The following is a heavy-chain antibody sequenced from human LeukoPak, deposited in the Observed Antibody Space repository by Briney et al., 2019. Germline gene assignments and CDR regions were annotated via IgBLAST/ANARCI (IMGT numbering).Heavy chain of an antibody. CDR1: GYTFTSYY. V-gene: IGHV1-46*01. D-gene: IGHD2-15*01. CDR3: ASYGQGYCSGGSCYARGAFDI. Sequence: ASVKVSCKASGYTFTSYYMHWVRQAPGQGLEWMGIINPSGSRTSYAQKFQGRVTMTRDTSTSTVYMELSSLRSEDTAVYYCASYGQGYCSGGSCYARGAFDIWGQGTMVTVSS. J-gene: IGHJ3*02. CDR2: INPSGSRT.